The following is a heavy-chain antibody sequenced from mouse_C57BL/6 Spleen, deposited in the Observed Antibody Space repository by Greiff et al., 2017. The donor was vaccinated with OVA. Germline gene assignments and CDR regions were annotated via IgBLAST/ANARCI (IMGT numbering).Heavy chain of an antibody. D-gene: IGHD2-4*01. CDR3: SRLQFAY. Sequence: EVKLQESGAELVRPGASVKLSCTASGFNIKDDYMHWVKQRPEQGLEWIGWIDPENGDTEYASKFQGKATITADTSSNTAYLQLSSLTSEDTAVYYCSRLQFAYWGQGTLVTVSA. V-gene: IGHV14-4*01. J-gene: IGHJ3*01. CDR1: GFNIKDDY. CDR2: IDPENGDT.